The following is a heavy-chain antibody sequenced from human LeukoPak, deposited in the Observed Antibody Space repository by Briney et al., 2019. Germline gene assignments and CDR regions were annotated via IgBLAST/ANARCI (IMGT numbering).Heavy chain of an antibody. CDR2: ISASGSTT. CDR1: GFTFTDYA. J-gene: IGHJ4*02. V-gene: IGHV3-23*01. D-gene: IGHD6-19*01. Sequence: GGSLRLSCAASGFTFTDYAIGWVRQAPGQGLEWASTISASGSTTYYADSVRGRFTISRDNSKNTLSLKMRSLRAEGTAVYYCAKARTPYNSGFDYWGQGTLVAVSS. CDR3: AKARTPYNSGFDY.